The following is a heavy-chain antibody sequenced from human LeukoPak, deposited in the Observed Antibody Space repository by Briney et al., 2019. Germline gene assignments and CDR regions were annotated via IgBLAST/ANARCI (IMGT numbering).Heavy chain of an antibody. CDR2: VFYTGST. J-gene: IGHJ1*01. CDR3: ARSLTIVGAPGYFQH. Sequence: SETLSLTCTVSGGSISSSSYYWGWIRQPPGKGLEWIGSVFYTGSTYYNPSLKSRVTISVDTSKNQFSLKLSSVTAADTAVYYCARSLTIVGAPGYFQHWGQGTLVTVSS. V-gene: IGHV4-39*07. CDR1: GGSISSSSYY. D-gene: IGHD1-26*01.